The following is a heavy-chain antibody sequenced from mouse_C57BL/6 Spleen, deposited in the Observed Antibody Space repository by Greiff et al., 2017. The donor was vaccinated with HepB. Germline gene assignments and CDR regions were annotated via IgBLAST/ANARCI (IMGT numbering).Heavy chain of an antibody. Sequence: EVQLVESGGDLVKPGGSLKLSCAASGFTFSSYGMSWVRQTPDKRLEWVATISSGGSYTYYPDSVKGRFTISRDNAKNTLYLQMSSLKSEDTAMYYCAMGDGYSMDYWGQGTSVTVSS. V-gene: IGHV5-6*01. D-gene: IGHD2-3*01. CDR3: AMGDGYSMDY. CDR2: ISSGGSYT. CDR1: GFTFSSYG. J-gene: IGHJ4*01.